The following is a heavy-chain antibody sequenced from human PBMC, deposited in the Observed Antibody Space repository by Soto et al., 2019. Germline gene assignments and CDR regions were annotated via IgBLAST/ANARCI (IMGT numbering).Heavy chain of an antibody. CDR2: ISGSGGST. V-gene: IGHV3-23*01. Sequence: GESLKISCAASGFTFSSYAMSWVRQAPGKGLEWVSGISGSGGSTYYADSVKGRFTISRDNSKNTLYLQMNSLRAEDTAVYYCAKGYCSGTSCYRGGFDIWGQGTMVTVSS. CDR3: AKGYCSGTSCYRGGFDI. D-gene: IGHD2-2*01. CDR1: GFTFSSYA. J-gene: IGHJ3*02.